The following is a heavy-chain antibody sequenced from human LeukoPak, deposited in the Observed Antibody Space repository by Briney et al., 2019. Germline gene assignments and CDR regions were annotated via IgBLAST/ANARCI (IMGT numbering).Heavy chain of an antibody. CDR1: GGSISSGGYY. CDR2: IYYSGST. J-gene: IGHJ5*02. D-gene: IGHD1-1*01. CDR3: ARDRGTPGIDP. V-gene: IGHV4-31*03. Sequence: SETLSLTCTVSGGSISSGGYYWSWIRQHPGKGLEWIGYIYYSGSTYYNPSLKSRVTISVDTSKNQFSLRVTSVTAADTAVYYCARDRGTPGIDPWGQGTLVTVPS.